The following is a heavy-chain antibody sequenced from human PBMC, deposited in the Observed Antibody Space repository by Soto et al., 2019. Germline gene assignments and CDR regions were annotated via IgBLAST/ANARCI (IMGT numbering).Heavy chain of an antibody. CDR3: TTPVGIAAALSMDV. D-gene: IGHD6-13*01. CDR2: IRSKANSYAT. CDR1: GFTFSGSA. Sequence: QPGGSLRLSCAASGFTFSGSAMHWVRQASGKGLEWVGRIRSKANSYATAYAASVKGRFTISRDDSKNTAYLQMNSLKTEDTAVYYCTTPVGIAAALSMDVWGQGATVTVSS. V-gene: IGHV3-73*01. J-gene: IGHJ6*02.